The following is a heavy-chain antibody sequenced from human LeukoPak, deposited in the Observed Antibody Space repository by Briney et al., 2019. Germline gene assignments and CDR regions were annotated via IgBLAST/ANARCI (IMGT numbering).Heavy chain of an antibody. V-gene: IGHV4-34*01. J-gene: IGHJ1*01. CDR3: ARKPAWYYYDSRGYYYFQL. CDR1: GGSFSGYY. CDR2: INHSGST. D-gene: IGHD3-22*01. Sequence: SETLSLTCAVSGGSFSGYYWSWICHPPGKGQGWNGEINHSGSTSYNPALKRRVTISVDTYKNQFSLKLSSVAAADTAVYYCARKPAWYYYDSRGYYYFQLWGQGTLVTVSS.